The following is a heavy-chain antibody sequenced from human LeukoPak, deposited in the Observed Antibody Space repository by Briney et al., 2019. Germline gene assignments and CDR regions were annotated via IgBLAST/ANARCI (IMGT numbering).Heavy chain of an antibody. J-gene: IGHJ6*02. CDR1: GDSVPSNSAA. CDR3: ARGQIEMATIMDYYYGMDV. Sequence: QTLSLTCAISGDSVPSNSAAWNWIRQSPSRGLEWLGRTYYRSKWYNDYAVSVKSRITINPDTSKNQFSLQLNSVTPEDTAVYYCARGQIEMATIMDYYYGMDVWGQGTTVTVSS. V-gene: IGHV6-1*01. D-gene: IGHD5-24*01. CDR2: TYYRSKWYN.